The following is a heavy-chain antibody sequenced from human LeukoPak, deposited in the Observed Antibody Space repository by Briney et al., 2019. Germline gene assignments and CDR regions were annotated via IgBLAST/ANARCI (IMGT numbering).Heavy chain of an antibody. J-gene: IGHJ4*02. D-gene: IGHD6-19*01. CDR1: GYTFTTYG. CDR3: ARGSRSLAVAGLDY. V-gene: IGHV1-18*01. Sequence: GASVKVSCKASGYTFTTYGITSVRQAPGQGLEWMGWISAYNGNTTYAQKIQGRVTMSTATSTSTAYMELRSLRSDDTAVYYCARGSRSLAVAGLDYWGQGTLVTVSS. CDR2: ISAYNGNT.